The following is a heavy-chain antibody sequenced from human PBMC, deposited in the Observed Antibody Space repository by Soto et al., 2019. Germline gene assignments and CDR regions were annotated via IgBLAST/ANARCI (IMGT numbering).Heavy chain of an antibody. Sequence: QVQLVQSGAEVKKPGASVKVSCEASGYTFTSYAIRWVRQAPGQRLEWMGWINVGNGNTKYSQKFQGRVTITRDTSASTAYMELSSLRSEDTAVYYCARSVGAALSDYWGQGTLVTVSS. D-gene: IGHD1-26*01. V-gene: IGHV1-3*01. CDR2: INVGNGNT. CDR1: GYTFTSYA. J-gene: IGHJ4*02. CDR3: ARSVGAALSDY.